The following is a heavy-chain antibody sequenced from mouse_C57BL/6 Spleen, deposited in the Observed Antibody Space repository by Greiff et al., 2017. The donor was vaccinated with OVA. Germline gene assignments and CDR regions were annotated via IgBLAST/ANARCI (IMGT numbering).Heavy chain of an antibody. V-gene: IGHV14-3*01. CDR2: IDPANGNT. CDR1: GFNFKNTY. J-gene: IGHJ1*03. Sequence: VQLKESVAELVRPGASVKLSCTASGFNFKNTYMHWVKQRPEQGLEWIGRIDPANGNTKYAPKFKGKATITADTSSNTAYLQLSSLTSEDTAIYYCARAGTEGYFDVWGTGTTVTVSS. D-gene: IGHD3-3*01. CDR3: ARAGTEGYFDV.